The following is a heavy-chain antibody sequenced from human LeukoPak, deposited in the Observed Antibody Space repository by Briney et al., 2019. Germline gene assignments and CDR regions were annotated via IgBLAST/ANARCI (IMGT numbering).Heavy chain of an antibody. J-gene: IGHJ4*02. CDR3: ARGVVATINYFDY. D-gene: IGHD5-12*01. V-gene: IGHV3-30*01. CDR2: ISYDGSNK. Sequence: GRSLRLSCAASGFTFSSYAMHWVRQAPGKGLEWVAVISYDGSNKYYADSVKGRFTISRDNSKNTLYLQMNSLRAEDTAVCYCARGVVATINYFDYWGQGTLVTVSS. CDR1: GFTFSSYA.